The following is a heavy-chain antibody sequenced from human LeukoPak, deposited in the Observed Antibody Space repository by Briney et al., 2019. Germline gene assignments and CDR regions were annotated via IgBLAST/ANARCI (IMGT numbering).Heavy chain of an antibody. V-gene: IGHV3-30*03. Sequence: AGGSLRLSCAASGFMFSSFGMHWVRQAPGKGLEWVAVMSFDGSTKYYADFVKGRFTISRDNSKNTLYLQMNSLRAEGTAVYYCAGTLLGHYYYYYMDVWGKGTTVTVSS. CDR1: GFMFSSFG. J-gene: IGHJ6*03. CDR3: AGTLLGHYYYYYMDV. D-gene: IGHD7-27*01. CDR2: MSFDGSTK.